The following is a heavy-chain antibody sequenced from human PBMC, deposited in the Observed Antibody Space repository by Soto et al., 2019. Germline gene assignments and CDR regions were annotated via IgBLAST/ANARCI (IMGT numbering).Heavy chain of an antibody. CDR1: GGSISSGGYY. J-gene: IGHJ5*02. Sequence: SETLSLTCTVSGGSISSGGYYWSWIRQHPGKGLEWIGYIYYSGSTYYNPSLKSRVIISVDTSKNQFSLKLSSVTAADTAVYYCARASGSGWGTNWFDPWGQGTLVTVSS. CDR3: ARASGSGWGTNWFDP. CDR2: IYYSGST. V-gene: IGHV4-31*03. D-gene: IGHD6-19*01.